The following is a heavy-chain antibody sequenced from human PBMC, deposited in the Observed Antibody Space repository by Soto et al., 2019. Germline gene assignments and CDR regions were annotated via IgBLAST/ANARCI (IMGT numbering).Heavy chain of an antibody. CDR3: ARVDSALQGVWGSYRSFDY. CDR1: GFTFSSYW. CDR2: IKQDGSEK. D-gene: IGHD3-16*02. Sequence: GGSLRLSCAASGFTFSSYWMSWVRQAPGKGLEWVANIKQDGSEKYYVDSVKGRFTISRDNAKNSLYLQMNSLRAEDTAVYYCARVDSALQGVWGSYRSFDYWGQGTLVTVSS. V-gene: IGHV3-7*05. J-gene: IGHJ4*02.